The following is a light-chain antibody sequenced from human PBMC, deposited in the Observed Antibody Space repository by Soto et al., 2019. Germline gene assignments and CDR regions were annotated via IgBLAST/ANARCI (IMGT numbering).Light chain of an antibody. CDR2: GAS. CDR3: QQYGSSPRT. Sequence: EIVLTQSPGTLSLSPGESATLSCRASQRVSSSYLAWYQQKPGQATRLLIYGASSRATSIPDRFSGSGSGTDFTLTISRLEPEDFAVYYCQQYGSSPRTFGQGTKVEIK. CDR1: QRVSSSY. V-gene: IGKV3-20*01. J-gene: IGKJ1*01.